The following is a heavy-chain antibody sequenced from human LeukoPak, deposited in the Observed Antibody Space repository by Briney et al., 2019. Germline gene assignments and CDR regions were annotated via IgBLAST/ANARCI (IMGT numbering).Heavy chain of an antibody. CDR3: AKDRKAAASLVWFDP. CDR2: ISGSGAST. D-gene: IGHD2-2*01. Sequence: PGGSLRLSCAASGFTFSSHGMHWVRQAPGKGLEWVSAISGSGASTYYADSVKGRFTISRDNSKNTLYLQMNSLRAEDTAVYYCAKDRKAAASLVWFDPWGQGTLVAVSS. J-gene: IGHJ5*02. V-gene: IGHV3-23*01. CDR1: GFTFSSHG.